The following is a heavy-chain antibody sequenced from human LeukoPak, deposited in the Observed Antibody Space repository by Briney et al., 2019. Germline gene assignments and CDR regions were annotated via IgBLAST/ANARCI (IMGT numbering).Heavy chain of an antibody. V-gene: IGHV5-51*01. CDR2: IYPGDSDT. CDR1: GYSFTSYW. CDR3: ASGYGSGTRGFWFDP. Sequence: GESLKISCKGSGYSFTSYWIGWVRQMPGKGLEWMVIIYPGDSDTRYSPSFQGQVTISADKSISTAYLQWSSLKASDTAMYYCASGYGSGTRGFWFDPWGQGTLVTVSS. D-gene: IGHD3-10*01. J-gene: IGHJ5*02.